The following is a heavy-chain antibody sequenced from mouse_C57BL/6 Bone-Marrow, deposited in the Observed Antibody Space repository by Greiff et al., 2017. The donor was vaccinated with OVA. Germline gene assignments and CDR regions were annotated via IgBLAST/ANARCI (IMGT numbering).Heavy chain of an antibody. Sequence: VQLQQSGPELVKPGASVEISCKASGYSFTGYYMNWVKQSPEKSLEWIGEINPSTGGTTYNQKFKAKATLTVDKSSSTAYMQLKSLTSEDSAVYYCARDYYDYGYYFDYWGQGTTLTVSS. D-gene: IGHD2-4*01. CDR1: GYSFTGYY. J-gene: IGHJ2*01. CDR3: ARDYYDYGYYFDY. CDR2: INPSTGGT. V-gene: IGHV1-42*01.